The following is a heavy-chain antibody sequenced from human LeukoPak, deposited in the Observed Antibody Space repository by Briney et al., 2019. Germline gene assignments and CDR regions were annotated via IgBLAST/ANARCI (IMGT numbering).Heavy chain of an antibody. D-gene: IGHD1-26*01. CDR1: GFTFSDYY. Sequence: PGGSLRLSCAASGFTFSDYYMSWIRQAPGKALEWVSYVSSGSSTIYYADSVKGRFTVSRDNGKRSLYLHMNSLRAEDTAVYYCATLMGATTVVDHWGQGTLVTVSS. CDR3: ATLMGATTVVDH. CDR2: VSSGSSTI. J-gene: IGHJ4*02. V-gene: IGHV3-11*01.